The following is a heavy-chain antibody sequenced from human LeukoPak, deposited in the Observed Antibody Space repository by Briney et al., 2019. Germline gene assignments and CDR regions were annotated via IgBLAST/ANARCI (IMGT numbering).Heavy chain of an antibody. Sequence: GGSLRLSCAASGFTFSSYAMSWVRQAPGKGLEWVSAISGSGGSTYYADSVKGRFTISRDNSKNTLYLQMNSLRAEDTAVYYCAKGGWDYYDSSETYAFDIWGQGTVVTVSS. CDR3: AKGGWDYYDSSETYAFDI. CDR2: ISGSGGST. V-gene: IGHV3-23*01. D-gene: IGHD3-22*01. CDR1: GFTFSSYA. J-gene: IGHJ3*02.